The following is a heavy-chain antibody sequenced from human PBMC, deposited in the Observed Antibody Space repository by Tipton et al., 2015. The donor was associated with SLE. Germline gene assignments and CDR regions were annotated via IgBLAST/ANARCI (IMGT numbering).Heavy chain of an antibody. Sequence: SLRLSCAASGFTFSDYYMSWIRQAPGKGPEWLSFISSSGTTIFYADSVKGRFTVSRDNTKNSLFLQMNNLRAGDTAVYYCARDHYHKDGSSVYAFDIWGQGTVVTVSS. CDR1: GFTFSDYY. V-gene: IGHV3-11*04. D-gene: IGHD3-22*01. J-gene: IGHJ3*02. CDR2: ISSSGTTI. CDR3: ARDHYHKDGSSVYAFDI.